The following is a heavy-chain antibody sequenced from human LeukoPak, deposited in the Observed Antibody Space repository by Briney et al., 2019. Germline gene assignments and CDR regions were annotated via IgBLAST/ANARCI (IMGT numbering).Heavy chain of an antibody. CDR2: ISSSSGTM. Sequence: GGSLRLSCAASGFSFSIYSMNWVRQAPGKGLEWISYISSSSGTMYYADSVKGRFTISRDTAKNSVYLQMNSLRVEDTAVYYCARGHYGLDYWGQGTMVTVSS. D-gene: IGHD3-16*01. J-gene: IGHJ4*02. CDR1: GFSFSIYS. CDR3: ARGHYGLDY. V-gene: IGHV3-48*04.